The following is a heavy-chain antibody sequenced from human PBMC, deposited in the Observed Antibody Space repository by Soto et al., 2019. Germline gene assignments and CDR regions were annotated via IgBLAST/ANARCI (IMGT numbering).Heavy chain of an antibody. D-gene: IGHD3-9*01. CDR1: GFTFSNYW. J-gene: IGHJ4*02. CDR2: IKPDGTEK. CDR3: ARERTYFGDY. Sequence: PGGSLRLSCVISGFTFSNYWMTWVRQAPGKGLEWVANIKPDGTEKYYVDSVKGRFTISRDNAKNSLFLQMNSLRAEDTAVYYCARERTYFGDYWGQGTLVTVSS. V-gene: IGHV3-7*03.